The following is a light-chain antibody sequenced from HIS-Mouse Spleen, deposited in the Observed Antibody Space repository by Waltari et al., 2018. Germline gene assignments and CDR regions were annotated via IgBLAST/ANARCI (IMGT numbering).Light chain of an antibody. J-gene: IGLJ3*02. V-gene: IGLV3-21*02. CDR1: KIGRKS. CDR3: QVWDSSSDHPV. CDR2: DDS. Sequence: SYVLTQPPSVSVAPGQTARITCGGNKIGRKSVHWYQQKPGQAPVLVVYDDSDRPSGIPERFSGSNSGNTATLTISRVEAGDEADYYCQVWDSSSDHPVFGGGTKLTVL.